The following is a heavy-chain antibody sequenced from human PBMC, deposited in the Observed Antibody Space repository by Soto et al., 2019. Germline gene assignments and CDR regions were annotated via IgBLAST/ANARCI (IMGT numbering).Heavy chain of an antibody. V-gene: IGHV4-31*03. J-gene: IGHJ5*02. CDR3: ARSDEDCSSSICFPYWFDP. CDR2: IYYSGTT. Sequence: QVQLQESGPGLVKPSQTLSLTCTVSGDSISSVGYYWSWIRQHPGKGLEWIGHIYYSGTTYYKPSLKRRVTIELDTSENQFSLKLSSVTAADRAVYYCARSDEDCSSSICFPYWFDPWGQGTLVTVSP. D-gene: IGHD2-2*01. CDR1: GDSISSVGYY.